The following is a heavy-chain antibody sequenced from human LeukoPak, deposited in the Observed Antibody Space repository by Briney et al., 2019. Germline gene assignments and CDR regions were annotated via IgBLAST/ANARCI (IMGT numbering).Heavy chain of an antibody. D-gene: IGHD2-2*01. CDR2: NDWDDDK. CDR1: GFSRSTRGMC. V-gene: IGHV2-70*11. Sequence: SEAGPALFHATPPLTLTCSFTGFSRSTRGMCVSWIRQPPGKALEWLSRNDWDDDKYYRASLKNRLTISKGTSKNQVVLTMTNMDPVDTATYYCARIYRYCITTSCYVPYYWGEGTLVTVSS. CDR3: ARIYRYCITTSCYVPYY. J-gene: IGHJ4*02.